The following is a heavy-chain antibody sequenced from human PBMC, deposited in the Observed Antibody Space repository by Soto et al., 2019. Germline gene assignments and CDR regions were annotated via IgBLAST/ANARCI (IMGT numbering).Heavy chain of an antibody. J-gene: IGHJ4*02. D-gene: IGHD3-9*01. Sequence: VQLVESGGGLVKPGGSLRLSCAASGFTFSDYYMSWIRQAPGKGLEWVSYISSSGSTIYYADSVKGRFTISRDNAKNSLYLQMNSLRAEDTAVYYCARVPSPSYYDILTGYCDYWGQGTLVTVSS. CDR2: ISSSGSTI. CDR1: GFTFSDYY. V-gene: IGHV3-11*01. CDR3: ARVPSPSYYDILTGYCDY.